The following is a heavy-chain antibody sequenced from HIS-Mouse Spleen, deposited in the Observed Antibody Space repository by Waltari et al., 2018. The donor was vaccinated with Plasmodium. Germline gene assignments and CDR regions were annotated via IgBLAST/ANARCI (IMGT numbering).Heavy chain of an antibody. D-gene: IGHD6-6*01. Sequence: QVQLVESGGGVVQPGRSLRLSCAASGFTFSSYGMHWVRQAPGKGLGWLAVISYNGSNKDYADSVKGRFTISRDNSKNTLYLQMNSLRAEDTAVYYCAKILSYSSSPEDYWGQGTLVTVSS. V-gene: IGHV3-30*18. CDR1: GFTFSSYG. J-gene: IGHJ4*02. CDR2: ISYNGSNK. CDR3: AKILSYSSSPEDY.